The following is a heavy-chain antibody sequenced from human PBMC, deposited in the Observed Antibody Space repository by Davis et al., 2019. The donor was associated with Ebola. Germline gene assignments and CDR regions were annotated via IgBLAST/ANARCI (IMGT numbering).Heavy chain of an antibody. CDR3: AQGSSPDN. CDR1: GFTFSHFH. V-gene: IGHV3-74*01. Sequence: PGGSLRLSCAASGFTFSHFHIHWVRQTPGTGLVWVARINPDGTGTNYADSVKGRFTISRDNAKNTLSLQMNSLRAEDTAHYYCAQGSSPDNWGPGTLVTVSS. J-gene: IGHJ4*02. CDR2: INPDGTGT. D-gene: IGHD6-6*01.